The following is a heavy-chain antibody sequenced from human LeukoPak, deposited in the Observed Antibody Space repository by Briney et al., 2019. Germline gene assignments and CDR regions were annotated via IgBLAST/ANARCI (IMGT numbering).Heavy chain of an antibody. V-gene: IGHV3-30*02. Sequence: GGSLRLSCGASGSVFDDYDMHWVRQAPGKGLEWVAFIRSDGYHTYYTDSVKGRFTISRDNSKNTLYLQMNSLRAEDTAVYYCAKDLAYCSSTSCSDYYYYYMDVWGKGTMVTISS. D-gene: IGHD2-2*01. CDR1: GSVFDDYD. J-gene: IGHJ6*03. CDR3: AKDLAYCSSTSCSDYYYYYMDV. CDR2: IRSDGYHT.